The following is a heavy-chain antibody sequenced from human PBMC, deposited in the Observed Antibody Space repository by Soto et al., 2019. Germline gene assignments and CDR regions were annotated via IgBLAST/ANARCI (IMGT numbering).Heavy chain of an antibody. CDR2: IYHSGST. Sequence: SETLSLTCAVSGYSISSDYYWGWIRQPPGKGLEWIGNIYHSGSTYYNPSLKSRVTISVDTSKNQFSLKLTSVTATDTAVYYCARSTGYCSNGVCSVFDYWGQGTLVTVSS. CDR1: GYSISSDYY. J-gene: IGHJ4*02. CDR3: ARSTGYCSNGVCSVFDY. D-gene: IGHD2-8*01. V-gene: IGHV4-38-2*01.